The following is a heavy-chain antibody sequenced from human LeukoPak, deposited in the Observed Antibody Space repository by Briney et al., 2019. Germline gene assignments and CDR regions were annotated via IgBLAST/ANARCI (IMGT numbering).Heavy chain of an antibody. CDR3: ASHKENRPIFGVGRPVDF. Sequence: SETLSLTCTVSGGSLNSSRYYWGWIRQPPGKGLEWIGNIYYSGSTYYTPSLKSRVTISVDTSKNHFSLELSSVTAADTAVYYCASHKENRPIFGVGRPVDFWGQGTLVTVSS. V-gene: IGHV4-39*02. J-gene: IGHJ4*02. CDR1: GGSLNSSRYY. D-gene: IGHD3-3*01. CDR2: IYYSGST.